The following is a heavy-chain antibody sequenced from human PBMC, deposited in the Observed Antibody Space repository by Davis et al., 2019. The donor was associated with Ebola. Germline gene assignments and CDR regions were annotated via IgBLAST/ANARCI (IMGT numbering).Heavy chain of an antibody. CDR2: IKSKTDGGTT. V-gene: IGHV3-15*01. CDR1: GFTFSNAW. CDR3: TRAQQLDDY. D-gene: IGHD6-13*01. J-gene: IGHJ4*02. Sequence: GESLKISCAASGFTFSNAWMSWVRQAPGKGLEWVGRIKSKTDGGTTDYAAPVKGRFTISRDDSKNTLYLQMNSLKTEDTAVYYCTRAQQLDDYWGQGTLVTVSS.